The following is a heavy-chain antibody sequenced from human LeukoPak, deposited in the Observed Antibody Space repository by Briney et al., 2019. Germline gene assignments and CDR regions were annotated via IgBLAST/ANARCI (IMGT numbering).Heavy chain of an antibody. D-gene: IGHD3-9*01. CDR1: EYTFTSYD. V-gene: IGHV1-8*01. J-gene: IGHJ4*02. CDR3: ARRFYDNLTGHTWYDY. Sequence: GASVKVSCKASEYTFTSYDINWMRQAPGQGLEWVGWMNPNSGNTGYAQTFQGKLTMTRNTSIKTAYMELSSLRSEDTAVYYCARRFYDNLTGHTWYDYWGQGTLVTVSS. CDR2: MNPNSGNT.